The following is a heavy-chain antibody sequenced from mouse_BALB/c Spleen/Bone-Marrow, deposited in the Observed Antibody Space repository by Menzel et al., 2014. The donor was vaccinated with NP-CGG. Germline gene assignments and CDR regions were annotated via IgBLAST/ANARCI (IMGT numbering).Heavy chain of an antibody. J-gene: IGHJ2*01. D-gene: IGHD2-2*01. Sequence: VQRVESGAELVRPGTSVKVSCKASGYAFTNYLIEWVKQRPGQGLEWIGVINPGSGGTNYNEKFKGKATLTADNSSSTAYMHLSSLTSDDSAVYFCARGGHGSYWGQGTTLTVSS. CDR3: ARGGHGSY. CDR1: GYAFTNYL. V-gene: IGHV1-54*03. CDR2: INPGSGGT.